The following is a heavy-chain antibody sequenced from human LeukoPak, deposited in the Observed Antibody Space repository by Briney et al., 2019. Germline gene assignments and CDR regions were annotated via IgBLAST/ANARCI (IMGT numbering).Heavy chain of an antibody. V-gene: IGHV4-61*02. CDR1: GGSISSANYY. CDR3: VRGEDYGDYFDS. Sequence: SETLSLTCTVSGGSISSANYYWTWIRQPAGKGLEWIGRMYTSGSTHYNPSLKSRVTISVDTSKNQFSLKLSPVTAADTAVYYCVRGEDYGDYFDSWGQGSLVTVSS. J-gene: IGHJ4*02. CDR2: MYTSGST. D-gene: IGHD4-17*01.